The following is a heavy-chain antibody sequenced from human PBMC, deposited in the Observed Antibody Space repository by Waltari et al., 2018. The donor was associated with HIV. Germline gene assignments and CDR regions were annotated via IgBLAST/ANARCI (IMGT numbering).Heavy chain of an antibody. CDR1: GGSISSSSYY. CDR3: ARDSSYDILTGYYKGGDWFDP. D-gene: IGHD3-9*01. J-gene: IGHJ5*02. CDR2: IYYSGRT. Sequence: QLQLQESGPGLVKPSETLSLTCTVSGGSISSSSYYWGWIRQPPGKGLEWIGSIYYSGRTYYNPSLKSRVTISVDTSKNQFSLKLSSVTAADTAVYYCARDSSYDILTGYYKGGDWFDPWGQGTLVTVSS. V-gene: IGHV4-39*07.